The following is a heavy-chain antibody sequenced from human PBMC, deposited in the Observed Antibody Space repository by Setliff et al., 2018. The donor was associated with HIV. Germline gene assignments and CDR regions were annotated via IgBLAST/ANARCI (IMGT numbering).Heavy chain of an antibody. D-gene: IGHD4-17*01. Sequence: PSETLSLTCTVYGGSFSNYYTNWIRQPPGEGLEWIGELSPSGTTRSNPSLQSRVTISLDTSNNQFSLKLTSVTAAATAMYYCASFFVTTVTNQDYWGQGTPVTVSS. CDR3: ASFFVTTVTNQDY. V-gene: IGHV4-34*01. CDR1: GGSFSNYY. CDR2: LSPSGTT. J-gene: IGHJ4*02.